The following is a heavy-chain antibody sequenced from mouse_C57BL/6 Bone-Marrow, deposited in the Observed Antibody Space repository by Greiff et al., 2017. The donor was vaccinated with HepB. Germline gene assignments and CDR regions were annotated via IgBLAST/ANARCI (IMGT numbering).Heavy chain of an antibody. D-gene: IGHD1-1*01. CDR3: ARRANSPISTTVVDLDY. Sequence: QVQLQQSGAELARPGASVKLSCKASGYTFTSYGISWVKQRTGQGLEWIGEIYPRSGNTYYNEKFKGKATLTADKSSSTAYMELRSLTSEDSAVYFCARRANSPISTTVVDLDYWGQGTTLTVSS. J-gene: IGHJ2*01. CDR2: IYPRSGNT. V-gene: IGHV1-81*01. CDR1: GYTFTSYG.